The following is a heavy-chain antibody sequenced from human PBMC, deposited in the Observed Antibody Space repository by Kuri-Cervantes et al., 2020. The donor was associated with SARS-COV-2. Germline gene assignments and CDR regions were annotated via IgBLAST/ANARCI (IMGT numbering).Heavy chain of an antibody. V-gene: IGHV3-30*03. J-gene: IGHJ4*02. CDR2: ISYDGSNK. CDR3: ARGFRGGSYPIMDDY. CDR1: GFTFSSYG. Sequence: GGSLRLSCAASGFTFSSYGMHWVRQAPGKGLEWAAVISYDGSNKYYADSVKGRFTISRDNSKNTLYLQMNSLRAEDTAVYYCARGFRGGSYPIMDDYWGQGTLVTVSS. D-gene: IGHD1-26*01.